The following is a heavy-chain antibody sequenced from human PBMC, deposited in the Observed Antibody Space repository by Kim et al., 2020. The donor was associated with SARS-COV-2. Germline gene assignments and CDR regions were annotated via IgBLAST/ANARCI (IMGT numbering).Heavy chain of an antibody. V-gene: IGHV3-21*01. D-gene: IGHD2-2*01. CDR1: GFTFSSYS. CDR3: ARFGIVVVDDWYFDL. Sequence: GGSLRLSCAASGFTFSSYSMNWVRQAPGKGLEWVSSISSSSSYIYYADSVKGRFTISRDNAKNSLYLQMNSLRAEDTAVYYRARFGIVVVDDWYFDLWGRGTLVTVSS. J-gene: IGHJ2*01. CDR2: ISSSSSYI.